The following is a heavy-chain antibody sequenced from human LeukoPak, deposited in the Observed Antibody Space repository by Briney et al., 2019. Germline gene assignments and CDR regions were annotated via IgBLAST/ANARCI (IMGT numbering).Heavy chain of an antibody. CDR3: VGDNGAY. CDR2: INSYSGGT. Sequence: ASVKVSCTASAYTFTAGYYIHWVRQAPGQGLEWMGRINSYSGGTNYALKFQGRVTMTRDTSMSTAYMDLSSLTSDDTAVYFCVGDNGAYWGQGTLVTVSS. J-gene: IGHJ4*02. V-gene: IGHV1-2*06. CDR1: AYTFTAGYY. D-gene: IGHD2-8*01.